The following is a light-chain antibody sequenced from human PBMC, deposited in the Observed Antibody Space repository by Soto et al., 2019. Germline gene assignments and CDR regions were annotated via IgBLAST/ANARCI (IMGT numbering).Light chain of an antibody. CDR3: QQYNSDPRT. V-gene: IGKV1-5*01. CDR1: QSISSW. CDR2: DAS. J-gene: IGKJ1*01. Sequence: DIQMTRSPSTLSASVGVRVTSTCRASQSISSWLAGYQQKPGKDPKLLIYDASSLESGVPSRFSGSGSGPEFTLTISSLQPDDFATYYCQQYNSDPRTFGQGTKVQIK.